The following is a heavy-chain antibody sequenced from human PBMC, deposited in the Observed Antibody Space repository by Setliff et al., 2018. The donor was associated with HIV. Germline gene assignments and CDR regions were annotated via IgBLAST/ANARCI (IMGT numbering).Heavy chain of an antibody. CDR3: VRDRGISSFET. D-gene: IGHD3-10*01. V-gene: IGHV6-1*01. J-gene: IGHJ3*02. CDR1: GDNVSSGTSA. Sequence: PSQTLSLTCATSGDNVSSGTSAWSWIRQSPSRGLEWLGRTYYRSTWRFGYADSVRGRISIAPDTSKNQFSMQLKSVTPEDAAVYFCVRDRGISSFETWGQGTKVTVSS. CDR2: TYYRSTWRF.